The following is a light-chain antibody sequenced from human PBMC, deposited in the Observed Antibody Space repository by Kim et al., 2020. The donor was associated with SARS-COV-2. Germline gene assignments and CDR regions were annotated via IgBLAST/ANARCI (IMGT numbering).Light chain of an antibody. CDR2: SAS. V-gene: IGKV1-8*01. CDR3: QQCYSYPFT. Sequence: AIRMTQSPSSFSASTGDRVTITCRASQDISTYLAWYQLKPGKAPKLLIYSASTLQSGVPSRFSGSGSGTDFTLTISYLQSEDFATYYCQQCYSYPFTFGPGTKVDIK. J-gene: IGKJ3*01. CDR1: QDISTY.